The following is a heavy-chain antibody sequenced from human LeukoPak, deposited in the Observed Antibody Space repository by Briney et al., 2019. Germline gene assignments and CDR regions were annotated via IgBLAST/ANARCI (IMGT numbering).Heavy chain of an antibody. D-gene: IGHD4-11*01. J-gene: IGHJ4*02. V-gene: IGHV3-7*01. Sequence: PGGSLRLSCAASGFAFSNYWMSWVRQAPGKGLEWVANMNEDGSEKNYVDSVKGRLTISRDNAQDSLYLQMNSLRAEDTAVYYCARDRGYSNFDYWGQGTLLTVSS. CDR1: GFAFSNYW. CDR3: ARDRGYSNFDY. CDR2: MNEDGSEK.